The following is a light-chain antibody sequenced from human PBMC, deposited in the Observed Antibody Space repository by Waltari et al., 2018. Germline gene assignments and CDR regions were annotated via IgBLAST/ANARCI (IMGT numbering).Light chain of an antibody. CDR2: GAS. Sequence: DIQMTQSPSYVCLSVGYRVTISCRASQGITNSLVWYQQKPGKPPQLLVFGASTLHSGVPPRFSGSGSGTDFTLNITNLQPDDVGTYFCQNYYNAPLTFGGGTKVE. CDR1: QGITNS. CDR3: QNYYNAPLT. J-gene: IGKJ4*01. V-gene: IGKV1-27*01.